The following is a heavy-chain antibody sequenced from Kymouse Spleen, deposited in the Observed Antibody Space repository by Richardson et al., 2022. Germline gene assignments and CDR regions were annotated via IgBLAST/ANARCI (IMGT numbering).Heavy chain of an antibody. V-gene: IGHV3-9*01. Sequence: EVQLVESGGGLVQPGRSLRLSCAASGFTFDDYAMHWVRQAPGKGLEWVSGISWNSGSIGYADSVKGRFTISRDNAKNSLYLQMNSLRAEDTALYYCARYSYGYYYYYGMDVWGQGTTVTVSS. CDR3: ARYSYGYYYYYGMDV. D-gene: IGHD5-18,IGHD5-18*01. J-gene: IGHJ6*02. CDR1: GFTFDDYA. CDR2: ISWNSGSI.